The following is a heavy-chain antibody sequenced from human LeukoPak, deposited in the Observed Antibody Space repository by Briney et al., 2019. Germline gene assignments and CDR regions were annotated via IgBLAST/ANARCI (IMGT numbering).Heavy chain of an antibody. CDR2: IYMSGST. CDR1: GGSVSSFH. D-gene: IGHD5-24*01. V-gene: IGHV4-4*07. CDR3: ARDLEDGYNYFNPKPRSYYMDV. J-gene: IGHJ6*03. Sequence: SETLSLTCTVFGGSVSSFHWSWIRQPAGEGLEWIGRIYMSGSTGYNPSLKSRVTISLDTSKNQFSLKLSSVTAADTALYYCARDLEDGYNYFNPKPRSYYMDVWGKGTTVTVSS.